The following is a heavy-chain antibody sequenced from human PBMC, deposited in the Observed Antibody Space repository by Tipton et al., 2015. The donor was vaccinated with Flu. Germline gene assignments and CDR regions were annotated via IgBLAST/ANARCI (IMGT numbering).Heavy chain of an antibody. V-gene: IGHV3-74*01. D-gene: IGHD6-19*01. CDR1: GFTFSSYW. CDR3: AREQWLDGGFDY. CDR2: INSDGSST. Sequence: GSLRLSCAASGFTFSSYWMHWVRQAPGKGLVWVSRINSDGSSTSYADSVKGRFTISRDNAKNTLYLQMNSLRAEDTAVYYCAREQWLDGGFDYWGQGTLVTVSS. J-gene: IGHJ4*02.